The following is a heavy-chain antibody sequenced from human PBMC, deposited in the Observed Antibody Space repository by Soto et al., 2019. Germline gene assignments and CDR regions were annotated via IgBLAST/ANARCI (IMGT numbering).Heavy chain of an antibody. CDR2: IYYSGST. V-gene: IGHV4-30-4*01. J-gene: IGHJ4*02. CDR1: GGSISSGDYY. CDR3: XXXXXXXXXXDS. Sequence: QVQLQESGPGLVKPSQTLSLNCTVSGGSISSGDYYWSWLRQPPGKGLEWIGYIYYSGSTYYNPSLKSRVXXXXXXXXXXXXXXXXXXXXXXXXXXXXXXXXXXXXXXDSWGQGTLVTVSS.